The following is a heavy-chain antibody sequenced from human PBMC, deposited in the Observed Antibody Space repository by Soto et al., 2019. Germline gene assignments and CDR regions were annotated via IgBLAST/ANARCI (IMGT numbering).Heavy chain of an antibody. CDR3: ARDHRVHRGFDY. CDR2: ISGSGGGT. D-gene: IGHD3-10*01. V-gene: IGHV3-23*01. J-gene: IGHJ4*02. CDR1: GFTFSSYA. Sequence: EVQLLESGGGLVQPGGSLRLSCAASGFTFSSYAMSWVRQAPGKGLEWVSAISGSGGGTYYADSVKGRFTISRDNSKNTLYLQMNSLRAEDTAVYYCARDHRVHRGFDYWGQGTLVTVSS.